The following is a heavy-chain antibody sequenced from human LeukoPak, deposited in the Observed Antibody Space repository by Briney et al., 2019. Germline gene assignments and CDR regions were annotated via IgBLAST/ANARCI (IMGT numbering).Heavy chain of an antibody. CDR2: ISGSGGST. Sequence: GGSLRLSCAASGFTFSSYAMSWVRQAPGKGLEWVSAISGSGGSTYYADSVKGRFTISRDNSKNTLYLQMNSLRAEDTAVYYCAKNPYDYVWGSYRSTFDYWGQGTLVTVSS. CDR3: AKNPYDYVWGSYRSTFDY. D-gene: IGHD3-16*02. V-gene: IGHV3-23*01. CDR1: GFTFSSYA. J-gene: IGHJ4*02.